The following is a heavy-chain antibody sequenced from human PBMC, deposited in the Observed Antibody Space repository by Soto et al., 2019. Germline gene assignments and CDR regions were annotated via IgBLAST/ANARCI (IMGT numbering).Heavy chain of an antibody. CDR3: ARDFQLFRDKRAAVRKEIHGMDV. J-gene: IGHJ6*02. V-gene: IGHV4-31*03. CDR2: IYYSGST. Sequence: SETLSLTCTVSGGSISSGGYYWSWIRQHPGKGLEWIGYIYYSGSTYYNPSLKSRVTISVDTSKNQFSLKLSSVTAADTAVYYCARDFQLFRDKRAAVRKEIHGMDVWGQGTTVTVSS. D-gene: IGHD3-10*02. CDR1: GGSISSGGYY.